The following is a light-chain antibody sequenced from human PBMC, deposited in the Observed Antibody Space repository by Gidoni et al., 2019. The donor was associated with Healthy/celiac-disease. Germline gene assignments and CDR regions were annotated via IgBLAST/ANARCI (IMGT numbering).Light chain of an antibody. CDR3: QQYGSSPWT. J-gene: IGKJ1*01. CDR2: GAS. CDR1: QSVSSSY. Sequence: EIVLTQSPGTLSLSPGERATLSCRASQSVSSSYLAWYQQKPGQAPRLLIDGASSRATGSPDRCSGSGSGTDFTLTISRREPEDFSVYYCQQYGSSPWTFGQGTKVEIK. V-gene: IGKV3-20*01.